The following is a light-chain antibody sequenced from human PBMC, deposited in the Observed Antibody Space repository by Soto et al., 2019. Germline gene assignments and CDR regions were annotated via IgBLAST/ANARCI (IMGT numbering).Light chain of an antibody. V-gene: IGLV2-14*03. CDR3: SSYRTGITEG. CDR2: DVR. Sequence: QSALTQPASVSGSPGQSITISCTGTSSDIGGYNYVSWYQHHPGKAPKLMIHDVRDRPSGVSNRFSGSKSCNTASLTISGLQVEDEADYYCSSYRTGITEGFGGGTQLTVL. CDR1: SSDIGGYNY. J-gene: IGLJ2*01.